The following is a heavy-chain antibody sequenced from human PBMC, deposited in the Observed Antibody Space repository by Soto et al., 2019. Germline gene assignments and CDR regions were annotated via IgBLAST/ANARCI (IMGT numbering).Heavy chain of an antibody. Sequence: QVQLVQSGAEVKKPGSSVKVSCKASGGTFSSYAISWVRQAPGQGLEWMGGIIPIFGTANYAQKCQGRVTITADESTSTAYMELSSLRSEDTAVYYCARDPRGVAVAGTSEYFQHWGQGTLVTVSS. CDR1: GGTFSSYA. J-gene: IGHJ1*01. CDR3: ARDPRGVAVAGTSEYFQH. D-gene: IGHD6-19*01. CDR2: IIPIFGTA. V-gene: IGHV1-69*01.